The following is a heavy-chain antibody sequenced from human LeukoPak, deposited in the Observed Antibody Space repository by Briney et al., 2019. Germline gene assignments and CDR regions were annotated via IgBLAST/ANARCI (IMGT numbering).Heavy chain of an antibody. J-gene: IGHJ4*02. Sequence: ASVKVSCKASGGTFSSYAISWVRQAPGQGLEWMGGIIPIFGTANYAQKFQGRVTTTADESTSTAYMELSSLRSEDTAVYYCAIWFGELLGVRTHIDYWGQGTLVTVSS. V-gene: IGHV1-69*13. D-gene: IGHD3-10*01. CDR3: AIWFGELLGVRTHIDY. CDR1: GGTFSSYA. CDR2: IIPIFGTA.